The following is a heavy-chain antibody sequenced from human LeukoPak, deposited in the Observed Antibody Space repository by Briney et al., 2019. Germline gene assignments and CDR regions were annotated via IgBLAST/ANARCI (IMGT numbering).Heavy chain of an antibody. D-gene: IGHD3-16*02. Sequence: GGSLRLSCAASGFTFSSYGMHWVRQAPGKGLEWVAVISYDGSNKYYADSVKGRFTISRDKSKNTLYLQMSSLRAEDTAVYYCAKDLRLYDYVWGSYRLDYWGQGTLVTVSS. J-gene: IGHJ4*02. CDR2: ISYDGSNK. CDR3: AKDLRLYDYVWGSYRLDY. V-gene: IGHV3-30*18. CDR1: GFTFSSYG.